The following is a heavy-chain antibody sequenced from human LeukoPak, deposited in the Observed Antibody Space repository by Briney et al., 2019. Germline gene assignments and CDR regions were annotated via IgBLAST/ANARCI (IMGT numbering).Heavy chain of an antibody. CDR2: ISYDGNNK. J-gene: IGHJ4*02. Sequence: GGSLRLSCAASGFTFSNYGMHWVRQAPGKGLEWVAVISYDGNNKYYADSVKGRFTISRDNSKNTLDLQMNSLRAEDTAVYYCARHRGPTLYNTVYFDCWGQGTLVTVSS. CDR3: ARHRGPTLYNTVYFDC. D-gene: IGHD1-14*01. V-gene: IGHV3-30*03. CDR1: GFTFSNYG.